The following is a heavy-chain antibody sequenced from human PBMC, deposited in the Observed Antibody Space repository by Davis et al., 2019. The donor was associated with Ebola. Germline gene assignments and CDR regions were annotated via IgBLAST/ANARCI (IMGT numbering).Heavy chain of an antibody. D-gene: IGHD3-16*01. Sequence: PGGSLRLSCAASGFTFSNYWMNWVRQAPGKGLDWVAIISQDGSDIRYVDSVKGRFTVSRDNAKNSLYLQMNSLRVEDTAFYYCGKDLTPGGMDVWGQGTTVTVSS. V-gene: IGHV3-7*03. CDR1: GFTFSNYW. CDR2: ISQDGSDI. CDR3: GKDLTPGGMDV. J-gene: IGHJ6*02.